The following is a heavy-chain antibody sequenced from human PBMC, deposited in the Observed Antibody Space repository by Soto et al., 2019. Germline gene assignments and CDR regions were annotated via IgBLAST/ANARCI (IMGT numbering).Heavy chain of an antibody. J-gene: IGHJ4*02. CDR1: GGSFSGYY. CDR3: ARERTFGGVIAVDY. Sequence: SETLSLTCAVYGGSFSGYYWSWIRQPPGKGLEWIGEINHSGSTNYNPSLKSRVTISVDTSKNQFSLKLSSVTAADTAVYYWARERTFGGVIAVDYWGQGTLVTVSS. CDR2: INHSGST. V-gene: IGHV4-34*01. D-gene: IGHD3-16*02.